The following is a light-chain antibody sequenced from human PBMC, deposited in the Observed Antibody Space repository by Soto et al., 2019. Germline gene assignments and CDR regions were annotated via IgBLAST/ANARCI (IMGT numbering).Light chain of an antibody. CDR1: QSFLYSSNNKNF. CDR3: QQYYSTPRT. CDR2: WAS. J-gene: IGKJ1*01. Sequence: DIVMTQSPASLAVSLGERATINCKSSQSFLYSSNNKNFLAWYQQKPGQPPKLLIYWASTRESGVPDRFSGSGSGTDFTLTISSLQAEDVAVYYCQQYYSTPRTFGQGTRVEIK. V-gene: IGKV4-1*01.